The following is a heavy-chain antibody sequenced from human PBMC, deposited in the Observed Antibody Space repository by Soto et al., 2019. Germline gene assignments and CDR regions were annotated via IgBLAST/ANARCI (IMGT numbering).Heavy chain of an antibody. CDR1: SGPDRSHN. CDR2: VYYTGDT. J-gene: IGHJ6*02. CDR3: VRQRIDYLHGLVDV. Sequence: QVQLQQSGPRLVKPSETLSLTCTVSSGPDRSHNWGWIRQPPGRGLEWIGYVYYTGDTAYNPSLRGRVTISADTSTNDISLTLNSVTAADTAVYYCVRQRIDYLHGLVDVWGQGTTVSVSS. V-gene: IGHV4-59*08. D-gene: IGHD4-17*01.